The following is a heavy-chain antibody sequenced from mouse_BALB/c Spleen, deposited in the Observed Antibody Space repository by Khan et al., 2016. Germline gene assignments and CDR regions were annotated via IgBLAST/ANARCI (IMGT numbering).Heavy chain of an antibody. CDR2: ISYSGST. J-gene: IGHJ2*01. D-gene: IGHD2-3*01. V-gene: IGHV3-2*02. Sequence: QLEESGPGLVKPSQSLSLTCTVTGYSITSDYAWNWIRQFPGNKLEWMGYISYSGSTSYNPSLKSRISITRDTSKNQFFLQLNSVTTEDTATYYCARRTDDGYDYFDYWGQGTTLTVSS. CDR3: ARRTDDGYDYFDY. CDR1: GYSITSDYA.